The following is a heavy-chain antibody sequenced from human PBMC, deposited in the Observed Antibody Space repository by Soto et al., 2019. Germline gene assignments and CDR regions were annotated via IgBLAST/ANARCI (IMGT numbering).Heavy chain of an antibody. D-gene: IGHD1-7*01. J-gene: IGHJ3*02. CDR2: ISYSADKT. CDR3: ARRARTATTNWGAFDI. V-gene: IGHV3-23*01. CDR1: GFTFSNYV. Sequence: GGSLRLSCAASGFTFSNYVMNWVRQAPGKGLEWVSTISYSADKTFYADSVKGRFTISRDNSRDTLFLQMNSLRADDAAVYYCARRARTATTNWGAFDIWGQGTMVTVSS.